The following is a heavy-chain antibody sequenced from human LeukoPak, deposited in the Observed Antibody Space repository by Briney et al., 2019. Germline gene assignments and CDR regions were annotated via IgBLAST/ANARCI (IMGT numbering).Heavy chain of an antibody. J-gene: IGHJ6*02. CDR1: GYTFTGYY. Sequence: ASVKVSCKASGYTFTGYYMHWVRQAPGQGLEWMGWINPNSGGTNYAQKFQGWATMTRDTSISTAYMELSRLRSDDTAVYYCARLPIRDYYYGMDVWGQGTAVTVSS. V-gene: IGHV1-2*04. CDR3: ARLPIRDYYYGMDV. CDR2: INPNSGGT.